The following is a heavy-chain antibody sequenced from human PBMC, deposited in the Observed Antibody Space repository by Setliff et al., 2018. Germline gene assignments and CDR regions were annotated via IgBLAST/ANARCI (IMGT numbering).Heavy chain of an antibody. CDR1: GASISDYY. D-gene: IGHD5-12*01. J-gene: IGHJ4*02. V-gene: IGHV4-59*01. CDR3: ARGGYNGYAVFDD. CDR2: IYYTGSP. Sequence: PSETLSLTCTVSGASISDYYWSWIRQPPGKGLEWIGNIYYTGSPSYSPSLRSRGTISVDTSKNKFSLSLSSVTAADTAVYYCARGGYNGYAVFDDWGQGALVTVSS.